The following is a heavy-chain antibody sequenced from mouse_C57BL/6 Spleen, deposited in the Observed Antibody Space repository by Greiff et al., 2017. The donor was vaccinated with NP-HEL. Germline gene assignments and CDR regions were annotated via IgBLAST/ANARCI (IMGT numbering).Heavy chain of an antibody. D-gene: IGHD1-1*01. CDR3: ARLLYYDGCSHDY. CDR2: ISRGGSYT. Sequence: EVKVVESGGDLVKPGGSLKLSCAASGFTFSSYGMSWVRQTPDQRLEWVATISRGGSYTYYPDSVKGRSTISRDTAKNTLYLHMSSLKSEDTDMYDCARLLYYDGCSHDYWGQGTTLTVSS. CDR1: GFTFSSYG. V-gene: IGHV5-6*01. J-gene: IGHJ2*01.